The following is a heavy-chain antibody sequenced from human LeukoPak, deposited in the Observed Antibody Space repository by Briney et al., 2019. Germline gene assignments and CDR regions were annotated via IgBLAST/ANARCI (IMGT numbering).Heavy chain of an antibody. D-gene: IGHD3-16*02. Sequence: GGSLRLSCAASGFTVSSNYMNWVRQAPGKGLEWVSVIYSGGSTYYADSVKGRFTISRDNSKNTLYLQMNSLRASDTAVYYCAGFRGGVIAHAFDIWGQGTMVIVSS. J-gene: IGHJ3*02. V-gene: IGHV3-66*01. CDR1: GFTVSSNY. CDR2: IYSGGST. CDR3: AGFRGGVIAHAFDI.